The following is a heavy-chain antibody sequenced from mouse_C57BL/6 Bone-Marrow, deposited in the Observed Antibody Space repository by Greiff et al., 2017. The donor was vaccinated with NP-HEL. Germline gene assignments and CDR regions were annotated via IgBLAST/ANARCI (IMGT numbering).Heavy chain of an antibody. CDR2: IWGDGST. V-gene: IGHV2-3*01. Sequence: VQVVESGPGLVAPSQSLSITCTVSGFSLTSYGVSWVRQPPGKGLEWLGVIWGDGSTNYHSALISSLSISKDNTKSQVCLKLNSLQTDDTATYYWAKSIYCDYDGTFAYWGQGTMVTVSA. D-gene: IGHD2-4*01. CDR3: AKSIYCDYDGTFAY. CDR1: GFSLTSYG. J-gene: IGHJ3*01.